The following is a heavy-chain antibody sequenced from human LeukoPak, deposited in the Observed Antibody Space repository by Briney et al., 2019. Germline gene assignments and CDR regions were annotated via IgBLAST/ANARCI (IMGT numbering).Heavy chain of an antibody. CDR3: ARDGQYCSSTSCSGWFGWFDP. V-gene: IGHV1-46*01. D-gene: IGHD2-2*01. Sequence: ASVKVSCKASGYTFTNYYIHWVRQAPGQGLEWMGIINPNGGATNYAQKFQDRVTMTRDTSTTTVYMELSSLRSEDTAVYYCARDGQYCSSTSCSGWFGWFDPWGQGTLDTVSS. CDR1: GYTFTNYY. J-gene: IGHJ5*02. CDR2: INPNGGAT.